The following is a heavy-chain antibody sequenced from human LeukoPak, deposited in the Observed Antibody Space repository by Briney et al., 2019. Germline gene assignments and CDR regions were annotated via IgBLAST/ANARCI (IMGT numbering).Heavy chain of an antibody. CDR2: INPNSGDT. CDR3: AKGSRSNIYCSGGSCFSDY. Sequence: ASVKVSCKASGYTFTGYYMHWVRQAPGQGLEWMGWINPNSGDTNYAQKFQGRVTMTRDTSISTAYMELTRLTSDDTAMYYCAKGSRSNIYCSGGSCFSDYWGQGTLVTVSS. J-gene: IGHJ4*02. CDR1: GYTFTGYY. D-gene: IGHD2-15*01. V-gene: IGHV1-2*02.